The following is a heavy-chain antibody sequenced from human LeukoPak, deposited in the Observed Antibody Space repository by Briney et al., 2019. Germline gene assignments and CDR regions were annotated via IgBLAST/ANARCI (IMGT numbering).Heavy chain of an antibody. V-gene: IGHV4-4*07. Sequence: PSETLSLTCTDSGDSISSYYGSWVRQPPGKGLEWIGRIYASRGTNYNPSLKSRLALSVDKSKNQLSLMSSSVTAAATARYYCSGSVGSCSSASCYANWFDPWGQGTLVTVSS. CDR2: IYASRGT. CDR3: SGSVGSCSSASCYANWFDP. D-gene: IGHD2-2*01. J-gene: IGHJ5*02. CDR1: GDSISSYY.